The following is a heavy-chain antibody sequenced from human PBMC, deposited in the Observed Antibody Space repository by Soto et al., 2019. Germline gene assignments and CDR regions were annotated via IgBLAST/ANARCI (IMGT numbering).Heavy chain of an antibody. J-gene: IGHJ6*02. V-gene: IGHV3-21*01. D-gene: IGHD3-22*01. CDR2: ISDSSSYI. CDR1: GFTFSTYS. Sequence: EVQLVESGGGLVKPGGSLRLSCAASGFTFSTYSMNWVRQAPGKGLEWVSSISDSSSYIYYADSVKGRFTISRDNAKNSLYLQMKSLRAEDTAVYYCARYDSSGYYWPYYYYGMDVWGQGTTVTVSS. CDR3: ARYDSSGYYWPYYYYGMDV.